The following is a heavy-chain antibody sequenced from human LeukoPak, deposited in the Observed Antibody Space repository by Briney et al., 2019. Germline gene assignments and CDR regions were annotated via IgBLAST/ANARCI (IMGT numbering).Heavy chain of an antibody. J-gene: IGHJ6*02. V-gene: IGHV4-34*01. CDR1: GVSFSGYY. CDR2: INHSGST. CDR3: ARFRSRKIYYYGMDV. Sequence: SETLSLTCAVYGVSFSGYYWSWIRQPPGKGLEWIGEINHSGSTNYNPSLKSRVTISVDTSKNQFSLKLSSVTAADTAVYYCARFRSRKIYYYGMDVWGQGTTVTVSS.